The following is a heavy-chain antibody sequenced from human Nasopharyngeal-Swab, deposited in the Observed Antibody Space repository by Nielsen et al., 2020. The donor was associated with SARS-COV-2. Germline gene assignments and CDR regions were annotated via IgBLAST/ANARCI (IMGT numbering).Heavy chain of an antibody. J-gene: IGHJ4*02. D-gene: IGHD5-18*01. Sequence: GGSLRLSCAAFGFTFSSYWMSWVRQAPGKGLEWVANIKQDGSEKYYVDSVKGRFTISRDNAKNSLYLQMNSLRAEDTAVYYCARDSRGYSYGYIYFDYWGQGTLVTVSS. CDR1: GFTFSSYW. V-gene: IGHV3-7*03. CDR3: ARDSRGYSYGYIYFDY. CDR2: IKQDGSEK.